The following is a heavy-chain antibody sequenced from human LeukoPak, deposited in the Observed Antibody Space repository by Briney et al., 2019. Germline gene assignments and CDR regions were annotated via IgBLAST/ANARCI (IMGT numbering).Heavy chain of an antibody. CDR3: ARDPDRYSGGWYFDP. D-gene: IGHD6-19*01. Sequence: GGSLRLSCAASGFTFSTYTMNWVRQAPGKGLQWVSTISSSSSYIYYADSVKGRFTISRDNAKNSLYLQMNSLRAEDTAVYYCARDPDRYSGGWYFDPWGQGTLVTVSS. V-gene: IGHV3-21*01. J-gene: IGHJ5*02. CDR1: GFTFSTYT. CDR2: ISSSSSYI.